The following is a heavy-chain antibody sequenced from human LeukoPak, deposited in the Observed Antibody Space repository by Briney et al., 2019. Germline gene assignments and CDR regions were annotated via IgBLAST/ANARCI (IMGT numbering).Heavy chain of an antibody. CDR2: IIPIFGTA. Sequence: SVKVSCKASGGTFISYAISWVRQAPGQGLEWMGGIIPIFGTANYAQKFQGRVTITADESTSTAYMELSSLRSEDTAVYYCARFIAVAGTTPNWFDPWGQGTLVTVSS. CDR3: ARFIAVAGTTPNWFDP. J-gene: IGHJ5*02. CDR1: GGTFISYA. V-gene: IGHV1-69*01. D-gene: IGHD6-19*01.